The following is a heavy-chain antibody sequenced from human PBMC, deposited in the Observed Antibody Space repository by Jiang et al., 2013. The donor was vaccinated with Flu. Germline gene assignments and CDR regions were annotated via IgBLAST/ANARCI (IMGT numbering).Heavy chain of an antibody. D-gene: IGHD6-19*01. CDR2: INAGNGNT. V-gene: IGHV1-3*01. Sequence: GAEVKKPGASVKVSCKASGYTFTSYAMHWVRQAPGQRLEWMGWINAGNGNTKYSQKFQGRVTITRDTSASTAYMELSSLRSEDTAVYYCARELSSGWYYYGMDVVGPRDHGHRLL. J-gene: IGHJ6*02. CDR1: GYTFTSYA. CDR3: ARELSSGWYYYGMDV.